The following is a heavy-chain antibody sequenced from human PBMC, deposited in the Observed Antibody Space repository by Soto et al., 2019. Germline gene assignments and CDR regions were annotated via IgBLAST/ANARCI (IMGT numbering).Heavy chain of an antibody. Sequence: LSLTCAVYGGSFSGHYWNWIRQPPGKGLEWIGEINHSGSTNYNPSLKSRVTISVDTSKNQFSLKLSSVTAADTAVYYCARVDYGDFIDYWGQGTLVTVSS. V-gene: IGHV4-34*01. D-gene: IGHD4-17*01. J-gene: IGHJ4*02. CDR2: INHSGST. CDR3: ARVDYGDFIDY. CDR1: GGSFSGHY.